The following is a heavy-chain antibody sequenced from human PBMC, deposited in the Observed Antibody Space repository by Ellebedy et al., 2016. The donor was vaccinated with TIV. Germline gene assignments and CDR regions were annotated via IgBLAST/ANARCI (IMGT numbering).Heavy chain of an antibody. J-gene: IGHJ5*02. V-gene: IGHV1-3*01. CDR1: VYIVPNHA. CDR3: ARDKPGGDNGFDP. Sequence: AASVTVSCKASVYIVPNHAIHWVRQSPGPSFVRMGWIYPANGDTKYSQRFHGRVTFTSDTSASTAYMELSSLRSEDTAVNYCARDKPGGDNGFDPWGQGTLVTVSA. CDR2: IYPANGDT. D-gene: IGHD3-16*01.